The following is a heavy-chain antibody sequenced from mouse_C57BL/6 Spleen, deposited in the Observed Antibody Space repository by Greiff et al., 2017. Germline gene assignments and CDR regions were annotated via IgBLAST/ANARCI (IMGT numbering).Heavy chain of an antibody. CDR3: ARTEAYDYDWFAY. CDR2: INPSSGYT. J-gene: IGHJ3*01. Sequence: VQLQQSGAELAKPGASVKLSCKASGYTFTSYWMHWVKQRPGQGLEWIGYINPSSGYTKYNQKFKDKATLTADKSSSTAYMQLSSLTYEDSAVXYCARTEAYDYDWFAYWGQGTLVTVSA. V-gene: IGHV1-7*01. D-gene: IGHD2-4*01. CDR1: GYTFTSYW.